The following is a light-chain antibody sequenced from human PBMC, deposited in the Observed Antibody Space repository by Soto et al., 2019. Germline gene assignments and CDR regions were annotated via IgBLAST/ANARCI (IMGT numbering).Light chain of an antibody. V-gene: IGKV3-20*01. CDR1: QSVSSTY. CDR3: QQYSRSPRT. Sequence: EIVLTQSPGTLPLSPGERATLSCRASQSVSSTYLAWYQQKPGQAPRLLIYGASSRATAIPDRFSGSGSGTHFTLTIRRLEPEDVAVYYCQQYSRSPRTFGQGTKLELK. J-gene: IGKJ2*01. CDR2: GAS.